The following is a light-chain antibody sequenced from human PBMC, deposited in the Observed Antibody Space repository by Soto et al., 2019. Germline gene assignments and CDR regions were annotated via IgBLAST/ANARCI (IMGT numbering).Light chain of an antibody. CDR2: IND. Sequence: QSVLTQPPSASGTPGQTVTISCSGSSSNIGDNPVNWYQQLPGAAPKLLFYINDRRPSGVPDRFSGSKSGTSASLAISGLQPEDEADYYCAAWDDSLNALFGTGTKLTVL. V-gene: IGLV1-44*01. CDR3: AAWDDSLNAL. J-gene: IGLJ1*01. CDR1: SSNIGDNP.